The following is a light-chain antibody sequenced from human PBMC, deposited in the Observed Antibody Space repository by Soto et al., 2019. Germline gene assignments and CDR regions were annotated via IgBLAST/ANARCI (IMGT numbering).Light chain of an antibody. CDR1: QTINNY. Sequence: DIQLTQSPPSLSASVGDRVTITCRASQTINNYVNWYQQEAGKAPKLLIYGASSLQSGVPSRFSGSGFGTEFTLTISSLQSEDFVIYYGQQTYSTPYVFGGGTKLDI. CDR3: QQTYSTPYV. CDR2: GAS. J-gene: IGKJ2*01. V-gene: IGKV1-39*01.